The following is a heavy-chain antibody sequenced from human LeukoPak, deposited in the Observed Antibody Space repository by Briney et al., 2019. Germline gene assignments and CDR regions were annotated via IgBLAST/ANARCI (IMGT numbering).Heavy chain of an antibody. CDR1: GYTFTSYY. J-gene: IGHJ4*02. CDR2: INPSGGST. D-gene: IGHD4-17*01. Sequence: ASVKVSCKTSGYTFTSYYIHWVRQAPGQGLEWMGIINPSGGSTSYAQKFQGRVTMTRDTSTSTVYMYLGSLRSEDTAVYYCARDSLYGVVDYWGQGTLVTVSS. CDR3: ARDSLYGVVDY. V-gene: IGHV1-46*01.